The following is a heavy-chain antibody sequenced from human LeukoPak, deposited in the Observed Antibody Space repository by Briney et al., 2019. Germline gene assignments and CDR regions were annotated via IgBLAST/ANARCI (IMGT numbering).Heavy chain of an antibody. D-gene: IGHD3-10*01. V-gene: IGHV4-59*12. J-gene: IGHJ5*02. Sequence: PSETLSLTCTVSGGSISSYYWSWIRQPPGKGLEWIGYIYYSGSTNYNPSLKSRVTISVDTSKHQFSLKLSSVTAADTAVYYCARGDTMVRGVITRWFDPWGQGTLVTVSS. CDR1: GGSISSYY. CDR3: ARGDTMVRGVITRWFDP. CDR2: IYYSGST.